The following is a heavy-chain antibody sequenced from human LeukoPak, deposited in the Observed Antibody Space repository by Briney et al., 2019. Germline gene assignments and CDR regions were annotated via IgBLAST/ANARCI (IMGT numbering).Heavy chain of an antibody. D-gene: IGHD3-22*01. Sequence: SETLSLTCTVSDGSISSSSYYWGWIRQPPGKGLEWIGSIYYSGSTYYNPSLKSRVTISVDTSKNQFSLKLSSVTAADTAVYYCVTGPENYYDSSGYPSDSTYFQHWGQGTLVTVSS. CDR1: DGSISSSSYY. CDR3: VTGPENYYDSSGYPSDSTYFQH. J-gene: IGHJ1*01. CDR2: IYYSGST. V-gene: IGHV4-39*01.